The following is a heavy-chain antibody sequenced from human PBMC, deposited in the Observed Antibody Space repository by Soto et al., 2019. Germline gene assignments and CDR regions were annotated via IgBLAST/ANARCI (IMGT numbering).Heavy chain of an antibody. D-gene: IGHD6-19*01. V-gene: IGHV4-31*03. CDR3: ARVGAYSSGWTNSYYFDY. CDR1: GGSISSGGYY. CDR2: IYYSGST. J-gene: IGHJ4*02. Sequence: PSETLSLTCTVSGGSISSGGYYWIWIRQHPGKGLEWIGYIYYSGSTYYNPSLKSRVTISVDTSKNQFSLKLSSVTAADTAVYYCARVGAYSSGWTNSYYFDYWGQGTLVTV.